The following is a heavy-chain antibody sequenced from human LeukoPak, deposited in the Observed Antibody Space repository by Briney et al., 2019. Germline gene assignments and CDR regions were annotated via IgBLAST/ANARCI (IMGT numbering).Heavy chain of an antibody. CDR3: ARGYFDWLLYYDY. J-gene: IGHJ4*02. CDR1: GGSISSGGYS. D-gene: IGHD3-9*01. V-gene: IGHV4-30-2*01. Sequence: SQTLSLTCAVSGGSISSGGYSWSWIRQPPGKGLEWIGYIYHSGSTYYNPSLKSRVTISVDRSKNQFSLKLSSVTAADTAVYYCARGYFDWLLYYDYWGQRTLVTVSS. CDR2: IYHSGST.